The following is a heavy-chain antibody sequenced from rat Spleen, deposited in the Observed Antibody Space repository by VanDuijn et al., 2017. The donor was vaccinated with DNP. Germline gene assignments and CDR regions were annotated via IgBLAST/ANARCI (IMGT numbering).Heavy chain of an antibody. D-gene: IGHD1-11*01. CDR3: ARGPNYGGYADYFDY. CDR1: GFNFNDYW. V-gene: IGHV4-2*01. Sequence: EVKLVESGGGLVQPGRSLKLSCVASGFNFNDYWMGWVRQAPGKGLERIGQINKDSSTITYIPSLKDKFTISRDNDQNTLYLQMSKPGSEDTAIYYCARGPNYGGYADYFDYWGQGVMVTVSS. CDR2: INKDSSTI. J-gene: IGHJ2*01.